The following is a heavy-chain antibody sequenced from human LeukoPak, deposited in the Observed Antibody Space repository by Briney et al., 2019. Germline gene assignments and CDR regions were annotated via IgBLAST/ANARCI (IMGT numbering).Heavy chain of an antibody. J-gene: IGHJ4*02. D-gene: IGHD6-19*01. Sequence: PGGSLRLSCAGSGFTFSDFWMTWVRQTPGKGLEWVAVISYDGSNKYYADSVKGRFTISRDNSKNTLYLQMNSLRAEDTAVYYCANSDQQWLVHFYFDYWGQGTLVTVSS. CDR1: GFTFSDFW. CDR3: ANSDQQWLVHFYFDY. V-gene: IGHV3-30*18. CDR2: ISYDGSNK.